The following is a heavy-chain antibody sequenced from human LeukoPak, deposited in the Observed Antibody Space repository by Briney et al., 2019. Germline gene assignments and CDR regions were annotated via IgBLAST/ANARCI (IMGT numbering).Heavy chain of an antibody. V-gene: IGHV1-2*02. CDR2: IIADNGGT. Sequence: GASVKVSCKASGYTFTDYFIHWVRQAPGQGLEWMGWIIADNGGTNYAQKFQGRVTMTRDTSISTAYMELSRLRSDDPAVYYCATISLVQGVTRFNEYFQHWGQGTLVTVSS. D-gene: IGHD3-10*01. J-gene: IGHJ1*01. CDR3: ATISLVQGVTRFNEYFQH. CDR1: GYTFTDYF.